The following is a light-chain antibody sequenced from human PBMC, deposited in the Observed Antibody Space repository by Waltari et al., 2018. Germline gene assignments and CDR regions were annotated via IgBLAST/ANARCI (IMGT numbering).Light chain of an antibody. Sequence: SYELTQPPSVSVSPGQKARITCSGEALPKQYAYWYQQKPGQAPGLVIYKDSERPSGIPERFSGSSSGTTVTLTISGVQAEDEADYYCQSADSSGTYVVFGGGTKLTVL. CDR1: ALPKQY. CDR2: KDS. J-gene: IGLJ2*01. CDR3: QSADSSGTYVV. V-gene: IGLV3-25*03.